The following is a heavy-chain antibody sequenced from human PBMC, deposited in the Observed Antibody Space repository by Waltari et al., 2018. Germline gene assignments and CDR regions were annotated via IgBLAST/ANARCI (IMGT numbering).Heavy chain of an antibody. J-gene: IGHJ2*01. CDR3: AHRRGMDMAQGYFDL. Sequence: QITLKESGPTLVKPTQTLTLTCTFSGFSLSTSGVGVGWIRQPPGKALEWLALIYWNDDKRYSPSLKSRLTITKDTSKNQVVLTMTNMDPVDTATYYCAHRRGMDMAQGYFDLWGRGTLVTVSS. CDR2: IYWNDDK. V-gene: IGHV2-5*01. CDR1: GFSLSTSGVG. D-gene: IGHD2-2*03.